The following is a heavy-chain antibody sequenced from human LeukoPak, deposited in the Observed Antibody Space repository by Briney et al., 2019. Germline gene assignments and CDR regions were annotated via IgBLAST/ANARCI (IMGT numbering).Heavy chain of an antibody. CDR2: IKRDGSEK. CDR3: ARKYGEYDY. J-gene: IGHJ4*02. CDR1: GFAFSSYW. Sequence: GGSLRLSCAASGFAFSSYWMSWVRQAPGKGLEWVASIKRDGSEKYYVDSVKGRFAISRDNTKNSLYVQMNSLRAEDTAAYYCARKYGEYDYWGQGTLVTVSS. D-gene: IGHD3-10*01. V-gene: IGHV3-7*04.